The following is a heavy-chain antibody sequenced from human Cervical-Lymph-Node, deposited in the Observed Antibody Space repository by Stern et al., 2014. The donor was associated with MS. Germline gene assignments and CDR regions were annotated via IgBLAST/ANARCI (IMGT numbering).Heavy chain of an antibody. CDR3: MGVGDAMDV. CDR2: ISFVGSTK. Sequence: VQLVQSGGGVVQPGRSLTLSCAASGFSISSLGINWVRQAPGKGLEWVAVISFVGSTKKYADPVKGRFSISSDNSNNTMYLEMNSLRPEDTAVYYCMGVGDAMDVWGQGTTVIVS. J-gene: IGHJ6*02. V-gene: IGHV3-30*03. CDR1: GFSISSLG.